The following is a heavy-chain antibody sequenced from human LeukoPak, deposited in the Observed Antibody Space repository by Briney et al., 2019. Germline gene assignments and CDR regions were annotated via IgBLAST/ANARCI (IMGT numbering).Heavy chain of an antibody. CDR3: ARDPTTSVVPPAGTFDY. V-gene: IGHV3-66*01. Sequence: GGSLRLSCAASGFTVSSNYMSWVRQPPGKGLEWVAVIYSGGSTYYADSVKGRFTISRDNSKNTPYLQMNSLRAEDTAVYYCARDPTTSVVPPAGTFDYWGQGTLVTVSS. CDR2: IYSGGST. J-gene: IGHJ4*02. CDR1: GFTVSSNY. D-gene: IGHD6-13*01.